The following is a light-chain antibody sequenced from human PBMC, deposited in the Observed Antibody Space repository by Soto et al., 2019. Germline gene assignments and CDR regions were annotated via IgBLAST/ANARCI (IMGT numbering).Light chain of an antibody. CDR2: DDN. CDR3: GSWDSSLSAYV. V-gene: IGLV1-51*01. CDR1: SSNIGGNS. J-gene: IGLJ1*01. Sequence: QSVLTQPPSVSAAPGQKGTISCCGSSSNIGGNSVSWYQQLPGTAPKLLIYDDNKRPSGIPDRFSGSKSGTSATLGITGFQTGDEADYYCGSWDSSLSAYVFGTGTKVTVL.